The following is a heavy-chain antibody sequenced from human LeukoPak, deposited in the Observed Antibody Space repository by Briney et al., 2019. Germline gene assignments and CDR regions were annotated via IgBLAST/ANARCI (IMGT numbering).Heavy chain of an antibody. CDR2: IRYDGSNK. D-gene: IGHD6-19*01. CDR1: GFTFSSYG. J-gene: IGHJ6*03. Sequence: PGGSLRLSCAASGFTFSSYGMHWVRQAPGKGLEWVAFIRYDGSNKYYADSVKGRFTISRDNSKNTLYLQMNSLRAEDTAVYYCAKDSGGGWDYYYYYMDVWGKGTTVTISS. CDR3: AKDSGGGWDYYYYYMDV. V-gene: IGHV3-30*02.